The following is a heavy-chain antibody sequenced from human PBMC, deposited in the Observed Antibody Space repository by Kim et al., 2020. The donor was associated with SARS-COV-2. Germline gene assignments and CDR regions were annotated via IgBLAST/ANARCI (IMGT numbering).Heavy chain of an antibody. V-gene: IGHV1-2*06. J-gene: IGHJ5*02. D-gene: IGHD3-10*01. CDR3: ARSLYGSGGGGWFDP. CDR2: INPNSGGT. Sequence: ASVKVSCKASGYTFTGYYMHWVRQAPGQGLEWMGRINPNSGGTNYAQKFQGRVTMTRDTSISTAYMELSRLRSDDTAVYYCARSLYGSGGGGWFDPWGQGTLVTVSS. CDR1: GYTFTGYY.